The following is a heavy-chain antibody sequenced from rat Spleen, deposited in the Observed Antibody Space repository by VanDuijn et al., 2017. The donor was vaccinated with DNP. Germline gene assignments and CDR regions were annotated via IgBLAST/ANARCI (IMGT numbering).Heavy chain of an antibody. D-gene: IGHD5-1*01. Sequence: QVQLKESGPGLVQPSQTLSLTCTVSGVSLTSYSVSWVRQSSGKGLEWLGRMWYDGDTAYNPALKSRLIITRDTSKNQVFLKMNRLQADDTGTYCCTRDPNSSDWFFDLWGPGTMVTVSS. CDR2: MWYDGDT. CDR1: GVSLTSYS. J-gene: IGHJ1*01. CDR3: TRDPNSSDWFFDL. V-gene: IGHV2-63*01.